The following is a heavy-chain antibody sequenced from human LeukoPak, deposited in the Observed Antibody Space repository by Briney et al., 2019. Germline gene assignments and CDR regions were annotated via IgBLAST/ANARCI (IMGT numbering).Heavy chain of an antibody. V-gene: IGHV3-23*01. Sequence: GGSLRLSCAASGFTFSSYGMSWVRQAPGKGLEWVSAISDTGGGTYYADSVKGRFTISRDNSQNTLYLQMNSLRADDTAIYYCAKDTYGSDSYYFDYWGQGTLVTVSS. CDR1: GFTFSSYG. D-gene: IGHD3-10*01. CDR2: ISDTGGGT. J-gene: IGHJ4*02. CDR3: AKDTYGSDSYYFDY.